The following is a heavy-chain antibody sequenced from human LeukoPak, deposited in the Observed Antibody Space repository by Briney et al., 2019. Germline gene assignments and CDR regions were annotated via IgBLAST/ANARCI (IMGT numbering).Heavy chain of an antibody. V-gene: IGHV4-34*01. CDR3: ARDAGSGWYGRDYYYMDV. CDR1: GGSFSGYY. D-gene: IGHD6-19*01. CDR2: INHSGST. J-gene: IGHJ6*03. Sequence: SETLSLTCAVYGGSFSGYYWSWIRQPPGKGLKWIGEINHSGSTNYNPSLKSRVTISVDTSKNQISLKLSSVTAADTAVYYCARDAGSGWYGRDYYYMDVWGKGTTVTVSS.